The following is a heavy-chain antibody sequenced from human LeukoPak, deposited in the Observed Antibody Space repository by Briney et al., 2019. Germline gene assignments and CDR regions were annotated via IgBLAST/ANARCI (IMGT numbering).Heavy chain of an antibody. J-gene: IGHJ4*02. CDR2: TRFDGSIK. Sequence: GGSLRLPCGVSGFIFSDYGFHWVRQAPGKGLEWVAVTRFDGSIKQYADSVKGRFTISRDDSKNTLYLQMNSLKSEDTAVYYCARWGGTRQYYFDYWGRGTLVTVSS. CDR3: ARWGGTRQYYFDY. V-gene: IGHV3-33*01. D-gene: IGHD1-1*01. CDR1: GFIFSDYG.